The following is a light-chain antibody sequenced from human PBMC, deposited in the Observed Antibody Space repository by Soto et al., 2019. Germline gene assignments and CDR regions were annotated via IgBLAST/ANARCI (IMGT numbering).Light chain of an antibody. V-gene: IGKV3-20*01. Sequence: EIVLTQSTGTLSLSPRERATLSCRASQSVSHNYLAWYQQKPGQAPRRLIYGASNRATGIPDRFIVSGSGTHFTLTISRLEPEEFAVYDCQQYGSSGTFVQGTKVDIK. CDR3: QQYGSSGT. CDR2: GAS. J-gene: IGKJ1*01. CDR1: QSVSHNY.